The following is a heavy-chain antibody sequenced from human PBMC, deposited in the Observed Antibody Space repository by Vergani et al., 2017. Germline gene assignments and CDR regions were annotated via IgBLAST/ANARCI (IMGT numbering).Heavy chain of an antibody. J-gene: IGHJ4*02. V-gene: IGHV4-38-2*01. CDR2: VHRNGNT. CDR3: ARNPGGAHFYDY. D-gene: IGHD2-8*02. Sequence: QVDLQESGPGLVKSSETLSLNCAVSGYSVGSGYYWGWIRQPPGRGLEWIGCVHRNGNTYYTSSLRSRATISRDTSKNQFSLQLASLTAADTAIYFCARNPGGAHFYDYWGQGSLVTVSS. CDR1: GYSVGSGYY.